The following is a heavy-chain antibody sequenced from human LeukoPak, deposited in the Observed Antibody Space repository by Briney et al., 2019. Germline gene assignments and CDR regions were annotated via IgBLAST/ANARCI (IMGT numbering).Heavy chain of an antibody. V-gene: IGHV3-49*03. CDR1: EFPSGGNS. CDR3: TRVNDYGSGIYYIGSFDY. J-gene: IGHJ4*02. CDR2: FIRKVYGGTT. Sequence: LSPSFPAPEFPSGGNSLSWFGQPQGRGRGGVRFFIRKVYGGTTEYAESVKGRFTISRDDSKSIAYLQMNSLKTEDTAVYYCTRVNDYGSGIYYIGSFDYWGQGTRVTVSS. D-gene: IGHD3-10*01.